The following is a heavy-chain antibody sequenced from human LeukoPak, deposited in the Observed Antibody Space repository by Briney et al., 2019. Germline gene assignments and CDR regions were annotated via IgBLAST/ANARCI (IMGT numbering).Heavy chain of an antibody. J-gene: IGHJ4*02. Sequence: SGGSLRLSCAASGFTFDDYAMHWVRQAPGKGLEWVSGISWNSGSIGYADSVKGRFTISRDNSKNTLYLQMNSLRAEDTAVYYCAKQRSSGWYEGDYWGQGTLVTVSS. CDR3: AKQRSSGWYEGDY. D-gene: IGHD6-19*01. CDR2: ISWNSGSI. V-gene: IGHV3-9*01. CDR1: GFTFDDYA.